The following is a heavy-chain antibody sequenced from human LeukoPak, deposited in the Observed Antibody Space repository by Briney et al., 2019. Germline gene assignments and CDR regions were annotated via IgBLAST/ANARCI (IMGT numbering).Heavy chain of an antibody. CDR2: IDYAGGST. D-gene: IGHD3-10*01. CDR3: AATRVCGGVLLRPNCLYFEN. CDR1: GFTFNNYV. J-gene: IGHJ4*02. Sequence: GGSLRLSCAASGFTFNNYVMSWVRQAPGRGLEWVSGIDYAGGSTNYADSVQGRFTVSRDNSKNTLYLQMNSLRAEDTAIYYCAATRVCGGVLLRPNCLYFENWGQGTLVAVSS. V-gene: IGHV3-23*01.